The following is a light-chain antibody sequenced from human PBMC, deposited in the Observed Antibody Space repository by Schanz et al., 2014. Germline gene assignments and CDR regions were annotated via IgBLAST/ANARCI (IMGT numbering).Light chain of an antibody. J-gene: IGKJ3*01. CDR2: GAS. Sequence: EIVMTQSPATLSVSPGERATLSCRASQSVSSNLAWYQQKPGQAPRLLIYGASPRATGIPARFSGSGSGTEFTLTISRLEPEDFAVYYCHQYINSPFTFGPGTKLDLK. CDR3: HQYINSPFT. V-gene: IGKV3-15*01. CDR1: QSVSSN.